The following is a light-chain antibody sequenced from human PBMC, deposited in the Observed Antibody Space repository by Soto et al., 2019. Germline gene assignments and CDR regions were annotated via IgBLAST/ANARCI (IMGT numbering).Light chain of an antibody. V-gene: IGKV1-5*01. CDR2: DAS. CDR3: QQYKNLYT. J-gene: IGKJ2*01. Sequence: DIQMTQSPSTLSASVGHSVTITYRASQSISGWLAWYQQKPGKAPKLLIYDASTLESGVPSRFRGSGSETEFTLTISSLQPDDVATYYCQQYKNLYTFGQGSKLEI. CDR1: QSISGW.